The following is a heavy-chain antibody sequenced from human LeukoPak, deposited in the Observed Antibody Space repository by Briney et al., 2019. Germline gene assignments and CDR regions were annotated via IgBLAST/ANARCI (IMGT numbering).Heavy chain of an antibody. Sequence: GGSLRLSCAASGFTFDDYGMSWVRQAPGKGLEWVSGINWNGGSTGYADSIKGRFTISRDNAKNSLYLQMNSLRVEDTAIYYCAKGQELDDGVFDSWGQGTLVTVSS. J-gene: IGHJ4*02. CDR3: AKGQELDDGVFDS. CDR1: GFTFDDYG. CDR2: INWNGGST. V-gene: IGHV3-20*04. D-gene: IGHD1-1*01.